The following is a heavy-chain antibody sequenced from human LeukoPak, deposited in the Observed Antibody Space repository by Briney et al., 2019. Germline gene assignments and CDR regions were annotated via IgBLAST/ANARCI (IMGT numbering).Heavy chain of an antibody. V-gene: IGHV1-3*01. Sequence: GASVKVSCKASGYTFTSYAMHWARQAPGQRLEWMGWINAGNGNTKYSQKFQGRVTITRDTSASTAYMELSSLRSEDTAVYYCARARGYSYGNHWGQGTLVTVPS. D-gene: IGHD5-18*01. CDR3: ARARGYSYGNH. J-gene: IGHJ4*02. CDR2: INAGNGNT. CDR1: GYTFTSYA.